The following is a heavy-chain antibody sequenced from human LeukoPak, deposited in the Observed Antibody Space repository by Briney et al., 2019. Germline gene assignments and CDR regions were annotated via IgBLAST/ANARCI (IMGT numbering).Heavy chain of an antibody. V-gene: IGHV3-7*01. D-gene: IGHD4-23*01. J-gene: IGHJ4*02. CDR3: ARGGGKSSRFDY. CDR1: GFTFSSYW. CDR2: IKQDGSEK. Sequence: GGTLRLSCAASGFTFSSYWMSWVRQAPGMGLEWVANIKQDGSEKYYVDSVKGRFTISRDNAKNSLDLQMNSLRDEDTAVYYCARGGGKSSRFDYWGQGTPVTVSS.